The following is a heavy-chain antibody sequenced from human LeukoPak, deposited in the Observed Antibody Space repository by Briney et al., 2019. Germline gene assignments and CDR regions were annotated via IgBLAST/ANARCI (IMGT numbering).Heavy chain of an antibody. V-gene: IGHV4-59*08. CDR1: GGSISDFY. J-gene: IGHJ4*02. D-gene: IGHD5-24*01. CDR3: VLAPNSNWFDF. Sequence: SETLSLTCSVSGGSISDFYWTWIRQSPEKGLEWIGNIHYSGSSVYNPSLRSRVSMSIDRSLKQFFPKVTSVTAADTAVYYCVLAPNSNWFDFWGQGILVTVSS. CDR2: IHYSGSS.